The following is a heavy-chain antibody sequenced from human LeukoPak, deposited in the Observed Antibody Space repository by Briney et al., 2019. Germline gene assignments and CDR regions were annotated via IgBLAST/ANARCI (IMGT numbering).Heavy chain of an antibody. CDR3: ARDPPSRIQLWLPVYYYYGMDV. V-gene: IGHV1-69*04. D-gene: IGHD5-18*01. CDR1: GGTFSSYA. J-gene: IGHJ6*02. CDR2: IIPILGIA. Sequence: SVKVSCKASGGTFSSYAISWVRQAPGQGLEWMGRIIPILGIANYAQKFQGRVTITADKSMSTAYMELSSLRSEDTAVYYCARDPPSRIQLWLPVYYYYGMDVWGQGTTVTVSS.